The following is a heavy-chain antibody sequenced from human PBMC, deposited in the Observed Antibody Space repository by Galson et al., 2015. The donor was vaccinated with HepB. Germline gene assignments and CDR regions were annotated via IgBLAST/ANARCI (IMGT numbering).Heavy chain of an antibody. Sequence: SVKVSCKASGYTFTGYGISWVRQAPGQGLEWMGWISAYNGNTNYAQKLQGRVTMTTDTSTSTAYMELRSLRSDDTAVYYCARDLRGGYCSGGSCYPGYWGQGTLVTVSS. CDR3: ARDLRGGYCSGGSCYPGY. D-gene: IGHD2-15*01. V-gene: IGHV1-18*01. CDR2: ISAYNGNT. CDR1: GYTFTGYG. J-gene: IGHJ4*02.